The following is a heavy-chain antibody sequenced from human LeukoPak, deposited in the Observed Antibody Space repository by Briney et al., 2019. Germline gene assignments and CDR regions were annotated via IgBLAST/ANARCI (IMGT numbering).Heavy chain of an antibody. V-gene: IGHV1-2*02. CDR1: GYTFTAYY. Sequence: GAPVKVSCKASGYTFTAYYMHWVRQAPGQGLEWMGWINPNSGGTNYAEKFQGRVTMTRDTSISTAYMELSRLRSDDTAVYYCARGRVDIVTTITGSRVYGYWGKGTLVTVSS. CDR2: INPNSGGT. D-gene: IGHD5-12*01. CDR3: ARGRVDIVTTITGSRVYGY. J-gene: IGHJ4*02.